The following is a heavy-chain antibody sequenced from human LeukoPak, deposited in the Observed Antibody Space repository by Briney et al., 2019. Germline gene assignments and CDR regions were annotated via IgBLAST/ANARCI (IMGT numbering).Heavy chain of an antibody. J-gene: IGHJ4*02. V-gene: IGHV4-38-2*01. CDR1: GYSISSDFF. Sequence: PSETLSLTCAVSGYSISSDFFWGWIRQPPGKGLEWIGNIYHSGVTNYNPSLKSRVTISVDTSKNQFSLQLSFVTAADTAVYYCARLRTGFYRHYWGQGTLVTVSS. CDR2: IYHSGVT. D-gene: IGHD3/OR15-3a*01. CDR3: ARLRTGFYRHY.